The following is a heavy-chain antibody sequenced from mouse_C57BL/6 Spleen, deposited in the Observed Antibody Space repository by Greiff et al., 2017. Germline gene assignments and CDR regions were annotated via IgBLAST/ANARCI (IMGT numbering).Heavy chain of an antibody. CDR2: ISSGSSTI. J-gene: IGHJ2*01. CDR3: ARGEIYYGSSFDY. V-gene: IGHV5-17*01. Sequence: EVMLVESGGGLVKPGGSLKLSCAASGFTFSDYGMHWVRQAPEKGLEWVAYISSGSSTIYYADTVKGRFTISRDNAKNTLFLQMTSLRSEDTAMYYCARGEIYYGSSFDYWGQGTTLTVSS. CDR1: GFTFSDYG. D-gene: IGHD1-1*01.